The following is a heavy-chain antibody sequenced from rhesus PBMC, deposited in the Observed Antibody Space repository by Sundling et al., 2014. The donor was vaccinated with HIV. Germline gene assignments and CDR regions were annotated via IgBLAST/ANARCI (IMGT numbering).Heavy chain of an antibody. J-gene: IGHJ4*01. D-gene: IGHD2-39*02. V-gene: IGHV4S9*01. CDR2: IYGSSAST. CDR1: GGSISDYYY. Sequence: QLQLQESGPGLVKPSETLSLTCAVSGGSISDYYYWNWIRQPPGKGLEWIGNIYGSSASTYYNPSLKSRVAISKDTSKNQFFLKLSSVTAADTAVYYCARTPWRGGAGYWGQGSPGHRLL. CDR3: ARTPWRGGAGY.